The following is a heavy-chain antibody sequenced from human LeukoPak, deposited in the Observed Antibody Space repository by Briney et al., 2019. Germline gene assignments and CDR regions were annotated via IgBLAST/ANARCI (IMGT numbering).Heavy chain of an antibody. D-gene: IGHD2-21*01. CDR1: GFSLTSHGVG. CDR3: VRRLFSETYYYSDF. J-gene: IGHJ4*02. V-gene: IGHV2-5*01. CDR2: IYWNDDE. Sequence: SGPALVKPTQTLTLTCTISGFSLTSHGVGVGWIRQPPGQALEWLGLIYWNDDERYPPSLKTRLTVTRDTSKNQVVLTLTDVGLEDTATYYCVRRLFSETYYYSDFWGQGTLVTVSS.